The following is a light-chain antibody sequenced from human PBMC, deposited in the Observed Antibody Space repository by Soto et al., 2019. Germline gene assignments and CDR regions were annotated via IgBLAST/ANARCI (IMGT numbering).Light chain of an antibody. CDR2: KTS. J-gene: IGKJ2*01. CDR3: LQYKSYPFT. CDR1: QSFSTW. V-gene: IGKV1-5*03. Sequence: IQMTQSPSTLSASVGDSVTITCRASQSFSTWLAWYQQKPGKAPNLLIFKTSNLQSGVPSRFSGSGSGSEFTLTISGLQPDDFATYYGLQYKSYPFTFGQGTQLEI.